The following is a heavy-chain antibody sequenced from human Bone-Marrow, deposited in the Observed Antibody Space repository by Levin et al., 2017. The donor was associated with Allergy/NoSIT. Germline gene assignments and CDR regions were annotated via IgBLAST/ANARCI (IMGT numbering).Heavy chain of an antibody. J-gene: IGHJ4*02. CDR1: GFSFDNYG. CDR3: TRDLGYFETTGYFFDH. D-gene: IGHD3-9*01. Sequence: PGGSLRLSCAASGFSFDNYGMAWVRQAPGKGLEWVSGINWNGVSTGFADSVKGRFTISRDNAKKFVFLQMNSLRVEDAALYYCTRDLGYFETTGYFFDHWGQGTLVTVSS. CDR2: INWNGVST. V-gene: IGHV3-20*04.